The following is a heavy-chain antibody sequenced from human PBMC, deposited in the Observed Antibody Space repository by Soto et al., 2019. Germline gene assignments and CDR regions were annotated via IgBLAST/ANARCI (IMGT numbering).Heavy chain of an antibody. Sequence: QVQLQESGPGLVKPSETLSLTCTVSGGSISNYYWSWIRQPPGKGLEWIGYIHYSGNTKYNPSLTSRVTISSDTSKDQFSLKLTSMTAADTAVYYCARGHYDFWSGYFATIDYWGQGTLVTVSS. D-gene: IGHD3-3*01. V-gene: IGHV4-59*08. J-gene: IGHJ4*02. CDR1: GGSISNYY. CDR3: ARGHYDFWSGYFATIDY. CDR2: IHYSGNT.